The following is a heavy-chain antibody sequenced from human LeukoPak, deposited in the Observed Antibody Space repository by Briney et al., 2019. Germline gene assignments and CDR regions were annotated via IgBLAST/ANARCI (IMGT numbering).Heavy chain of an antibody. CDR3: AREWVSGYYYGMDV. V-gene: IGHV1-46*01. J-gene: IGHJ6*02. D-gene: IGHD1-26*01. Sequence: ASVKVSCKVSGYTLTSYYMHWVRQAPGQRLEWMGIINPSGGSTSSAQKFQGRVTMTRDTSTSTVYMELSSLRSEDTAVYYCAREWVSGYYYGMDVWGQGTTVTVSS. CDR1: GYTLTSYY. CDR2: INPSGGST.